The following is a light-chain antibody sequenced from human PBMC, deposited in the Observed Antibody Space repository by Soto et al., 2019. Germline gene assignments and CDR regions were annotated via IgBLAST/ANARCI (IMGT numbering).Light chain of an antibody. CDR1: QSVGKNY. V-gene: IGKV3-11*01. CDR3: QQRSNWPIT. CDR2: GAS. J-gene: IGKJ5*01. Sequence: EIVLTQSPGTLSLSPGEGATLSCRASQSVGKNYLAWYQHKSGQAPRLLIHGASNRATGIPARFSGSGSGTDFTLTINNLDPEDFAVYYCQQRSNWPITFGQGTRLEIK.